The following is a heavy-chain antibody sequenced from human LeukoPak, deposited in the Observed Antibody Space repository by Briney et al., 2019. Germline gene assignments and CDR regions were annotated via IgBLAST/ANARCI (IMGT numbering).Heavy chain of an antibody. CDR1: GFTFDDYG. CDR3: ARGGDCSSTSCYGPGYYYYYMDV. Sequence: GGSLRLSCAASGFTFDDYGMSWVRQAPGKGLEWVSGINWNGGSTGYADSVKGRFTISRDNAKNSLCLQMNSLRAEDTALYYCARGGDCSSTSCYGPGYYYYYMDVWGKGTTATVSS. CDR2: INWNGGST. V-gene: IGHV3-20*04. D-gene: IGHD2-2*01. J-gene: IGHJ6*03.